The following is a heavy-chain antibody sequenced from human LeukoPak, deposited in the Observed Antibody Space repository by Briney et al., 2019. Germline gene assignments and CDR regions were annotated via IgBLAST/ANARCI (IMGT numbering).Heavy chain of an antibody. J-gene: IGHJ3*02. Sequence: ASVKVSCKASGYTLTSYDINWVRQATGQGLEWMGWMNPNSGNTGYAQKFQGRVTMTRNTSISTAYMELSSLRSEDTAVYYCARGLFPARHAKGYAFDIWGQGTMVTVSS. V-gene: IGHV1-8*01. CDR1: GYTLTSYD. D-gene: IGHD6-6*01. CDR2: MNPNSGNT. CDR3: ARGLFPARHAKGYAFDI.